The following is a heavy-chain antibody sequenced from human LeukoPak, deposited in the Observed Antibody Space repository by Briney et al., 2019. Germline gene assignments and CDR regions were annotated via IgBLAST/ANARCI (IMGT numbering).Heavy chain of an antibody. CDR3: AKDKADPMTFHYFDY. J-gene: IGHJ4*02. CDR2: ISWNSGSI. Sequence: GRSLRLSCAASGFTFDDYAMHWVRQAPGKGLEWVSGISWNSGSIGYAVSVKGRFTISRDNAKNSLYLQMNSLRAEDTALYYCAKDKADPMTFHYFDYWGQGTLVTVSS. V-gene: IGHV3-9*01. CDR1: GFTFDDYA.